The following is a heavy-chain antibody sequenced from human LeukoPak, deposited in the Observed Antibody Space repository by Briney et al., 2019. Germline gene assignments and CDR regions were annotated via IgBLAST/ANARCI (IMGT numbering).Heavy chain of an antibody. CDR1: GYTFTTYG. V-gene: IGHV1-18*01. CDR3: ARHYGGTFFDY. Sequence: GASVKVSCKASGYTFTTYGISWVRQARGQGLEWMGWISAYSGSTNYAQNLQGRVTMTTDTSTSTAYMELRSLRSDDTAVYYCARHYGGTFFDYWGQGTLVTVSS. J-gene: IGHJ4*02. D-gene: IGHD4-23*01. CDR2: ISAYSGST.